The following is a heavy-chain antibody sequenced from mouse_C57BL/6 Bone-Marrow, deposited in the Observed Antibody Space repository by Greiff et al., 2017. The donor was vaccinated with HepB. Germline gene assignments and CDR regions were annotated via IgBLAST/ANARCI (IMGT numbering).Heavy chain of an antibody. CDR2: IRSKSNNYAT. J-gene: IGHJ2*01. CDR1: GFSFNTYA. Sequence: EVQGVESGGGLVQPKGSLKLSCAASGFSFNTYAMNWVRQAPGKGLEWVARIRSKSNNYATYYADSVKDRFTISRDDSESMLYLQMNNLKTEDTAMYYCVRHGGLRRGFDYWGQGTTLTVSS. D-gene: IGHD2-4*01. V-gene: IGHV10-1*01. CDR3: VRHGGLRRGFDY.